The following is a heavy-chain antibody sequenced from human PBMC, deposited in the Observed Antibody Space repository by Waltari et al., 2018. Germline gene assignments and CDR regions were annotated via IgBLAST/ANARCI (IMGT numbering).Heavy chain of an antibody. CDR2: IKQDGSEK. CDR3: ARRDGLGYFDL. Sequence: EVQLVESGGGLVQPGGSLRLSWAAPGFPFSRYWIAWVRQAPGKGLGWVANIKQDGSEKYYVDSVKGRFTISRDNAKNSLYLQMNSLRAEDTAVYYCARRDGLGYFDLWGRDTLVTVSS. D-gene: IGHD2-8*01. J-gene: IGHJ2*01. CDR1: GFPFSRYW. V-gene: IGHV3-7*01.